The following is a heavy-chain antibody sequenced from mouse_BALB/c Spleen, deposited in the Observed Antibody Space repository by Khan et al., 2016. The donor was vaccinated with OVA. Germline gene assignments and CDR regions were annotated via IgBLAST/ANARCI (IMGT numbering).Heavy chain of an antibody. D-gene: IGHD2-12*01. CDR2: INPRSGYT. CDR3: ARLTTGYTMDY. Sequence: QVQLKQSGAELARPGASVRMSCKASGYTFTSNTMHWVKQRPGQGLEWIGYINPRSGYTNYNQNFKDKATLTADKSSSTAYMQLSSLTSEDSAVYYCARLTTGYTMDYWGQGTSVTVSS. CDR1: GYTFTSNT. V-gene: IGHV1-4*01. J-gene: IGHJ4*01.